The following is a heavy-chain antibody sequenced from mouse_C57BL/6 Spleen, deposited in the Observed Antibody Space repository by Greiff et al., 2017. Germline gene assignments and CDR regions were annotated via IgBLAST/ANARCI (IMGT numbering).Heavy chain of an antibody. CDR3: ARGGSSGPDY. CDR1: GYTFTSYW. D-gene: IGHD3-2*02. Sequence: VKLQQSGAELVMPGASVKLSCKASGYTFTSYWMHWVKQRPGQGLEWIGEIDPSDSYTNYNQKFTGKSTLTVDKSSSTAYMQLSSLTSEDSAVYYCARGGSSGPDYWGQGTTLTVSS. J-gene: IGHJ2*01. V-gene: IGHV1-69*01. CDR2: IDPSDSYT.